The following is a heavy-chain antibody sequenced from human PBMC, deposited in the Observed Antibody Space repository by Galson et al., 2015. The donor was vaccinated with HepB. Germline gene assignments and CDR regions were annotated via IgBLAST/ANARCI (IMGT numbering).Heavy chain of an antibody. CDR3: AREGIGGFDS. D-gene: IGHD3-10*01. V-gene: IGHV3-7*03. J-gene: IGHJ4*02. CDR2: IKQDGSDK. Sequence: SLRLSCAASGFRFSSFWMSWVRQTPRTALEWVANIKQDGSDKGYVDSVKGRFTISRDNGKNSLYLQMNSLRADDAAVYYCAREGIGGFDSWGQGTLVTVSS. CDR1: GFRFSSFW.